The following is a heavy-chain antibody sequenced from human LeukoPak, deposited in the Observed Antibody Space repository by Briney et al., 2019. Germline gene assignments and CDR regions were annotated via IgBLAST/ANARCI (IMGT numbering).Heavy chain of an antibody. CDR1: GGSISSSSYY. V-gene: IGHV4-39*07. D-gene: IGHD3-16*01. CDR3: ARGIGAADF. J-gene: IGHJ4*02. Sequence: KPSETLSLTCTVSGGSISSSSYYWGWIRQPPGKGLEWIGSIYYSGSTYYNPSLKSRVTISVDTSKNQFSLKLSSVTAADTAVYYCARGIGAADFWGQGILVTVSS. CDR2: IYYSGST.